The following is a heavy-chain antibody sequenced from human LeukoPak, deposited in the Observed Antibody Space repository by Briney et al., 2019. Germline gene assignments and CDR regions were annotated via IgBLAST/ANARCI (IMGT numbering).Heavy chain of an antibody. CDR1: GFTFSSYW. J-gene: IGHJ4*02. D-gene: IGHD3-9*01. CDR2: VNSDGSST. Sequence: PGGSLRLSCAASGFTFSSYWMHWVRQAPGKGLVWVSRVNSDGSSTSYADSVKGRFTISRDNAKNTLYLQMNSLRAEDTAVYYCARIDILTGSPFDYWGQGTLVTVSS. V-gene: IGHV3-74*01. CDR3: ARIDILTGSPFDY.